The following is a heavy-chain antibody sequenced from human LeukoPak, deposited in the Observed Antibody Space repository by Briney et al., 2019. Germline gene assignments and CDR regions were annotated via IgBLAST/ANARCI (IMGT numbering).Heavy chain of an antibody. D-gene: IGHD3-9*01. CDR1: GYTFTNYY. CDR3: ARDPTGYYYFDY. J-gene: IGHJ4*02. V-gene: IGHV1-46*01. CDR2: INPLRGST. Sequence: ASLKVSCKASGYTFTNYYIHWVRHAPGQGLEWMGIINPLRGSTTCAQKFQGRVTMTRDTSTSTVYVQLSSLRSEDTAVYYCARDPTGYYYFDYWGQGTLVTVSS.